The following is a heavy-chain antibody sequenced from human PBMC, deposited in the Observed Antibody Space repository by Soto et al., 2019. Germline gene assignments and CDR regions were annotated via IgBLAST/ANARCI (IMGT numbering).Heavy chain of an antibody. V-gene: IGHV4-30-2*01. Sequence: SETLSLTCAVSGGSISSGGYSWSWIRQPPGKGLEWIGYIYHSGSTYYNPSLKSRVTISVDRSKNQFSLKLSSVTAADTAVYYCVRCGSYYYYYGMYVCGQGTTVTVSS. CDR3: VRCGSYYYYYGMYV. CDR2: IYHSGST. CDR1: GGSISSGGYS. D-gene: IGHD5-12*01. J-gene: IGHJ6*02.